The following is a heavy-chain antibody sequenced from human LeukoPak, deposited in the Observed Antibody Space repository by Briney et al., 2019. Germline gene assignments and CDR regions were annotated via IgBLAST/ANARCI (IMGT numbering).Heavy chain of an antibody. CDR2: ISYDASNK. J-gene: IGHJ4*02. D-gene: IGHD4-17*01. V-gene: IGHV3-30*18. CDR1: GFTFSRYG. Sequence: GGSLRLSCAASGFTFSRYGMHWVRQTPGKGLEWVAVISYDASNKYYADSVKGRFTISRDNSQNTLYLQMNSLRPEDTAVYYCAKGGASVTRYVDYWGQGTLVTVSS. CDR3: AKGGASVTRYVDY.